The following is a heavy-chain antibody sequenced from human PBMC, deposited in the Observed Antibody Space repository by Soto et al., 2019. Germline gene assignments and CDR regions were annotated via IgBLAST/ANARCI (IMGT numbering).Heavy chain of an antibody. D-gene: IGHD3-10*01. J-gene: IGHJ3*01. CDR1: GGSVSCDITS. V-gene: IGHV6-1*01. CDR3: ARGNALDV. Sequence: PSQTLSLTCAISGGSVSCDITSWNWIRQSPSRVLEWLGRTYYRSKWFHDYAASVKSRITINPDTSKNQFSLELNSMTPEDTAVYYCARGNALDVGGQGTVVTVSS. CDR2: TYYRSKWFH.